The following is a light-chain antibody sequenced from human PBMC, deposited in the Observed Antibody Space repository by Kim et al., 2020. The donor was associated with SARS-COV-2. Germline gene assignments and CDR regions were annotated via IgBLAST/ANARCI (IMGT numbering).Light chain of an antibody. CDR3: QRYQRSPRLT. Sequence: DIQMTQSPSILSVSVGDRVTITCRASQSIGTWLAWYQQKPGKAPRLLIYEASTLASGVPSRFSGSGSGTEFTLTISSLQTDDLATYYCQRYQRSPRLTFGGGTKVDIK. J-gene: IGKJ4*02. CDR1: QSIGTW. V-gene: IGKV1-5*03. CDR2: EAS.